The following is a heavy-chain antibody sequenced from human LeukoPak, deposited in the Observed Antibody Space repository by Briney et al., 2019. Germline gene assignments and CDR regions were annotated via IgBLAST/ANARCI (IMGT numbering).Heavy chain of an antibody. Sequence: PSETLSLTCTVSGGSISSYYWSWIRQPPGKGLEWIGYIYYSGSTYYNPSLKSRVTISVDTSKNQFSLKLSSVTAADTAVYYCARGQWELLFDYWGQGTLVTVSS. CDR2: IYYSGST. V-gene: IGHV4-59*01. CDR3: ARGQWELLFDY. D-gene: IGHD1-26*01. CDR1: GGSISSYY. J-gene: IGHJ4*02.